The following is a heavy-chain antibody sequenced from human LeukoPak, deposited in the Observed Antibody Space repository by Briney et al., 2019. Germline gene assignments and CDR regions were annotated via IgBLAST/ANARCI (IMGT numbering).Heavy chain of an antibody. CDR2: IYSGGST. CDR1: GFTVSSNY. J-gene: IGHJ4*02. V-gene: IGHV3-53*01. Sequence: GGSLRLSCAASGFTVSSNYMSWVRQAPGKGLEWVSVIYSGGSTYYADSVKGRFTISRDNSKNTLCLQMNSLRAEDTAVYYCAREAVRGDTATLKGAMGYWGQGTLVTVSS. D-gene: IGHD5-18*01. CDR3: AREAVRGDTATLKGAMGY.